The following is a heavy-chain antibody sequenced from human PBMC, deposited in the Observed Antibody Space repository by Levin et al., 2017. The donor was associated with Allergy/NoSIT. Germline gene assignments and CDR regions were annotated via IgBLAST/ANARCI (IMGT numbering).Heavy chain of an antibody. J-gene: IGHJ4*02. CDR3: TRGSGYCSSSGCQARSDY. CDR2: ISSTTFYT. D-gene: IGHD2-2*01. Sequence: GGSLRLSCAASGFAFSDYYMSWIRQAPGKGLEWVSYISSTTFYTSYADSVKGRFTISTDNAKKSLYLQMNSLRAEDTAVYYCTRGSGYCSSSGCQARSDYWGQGTLVAVSS. CDR1: GFAFSDYY. V-gene: IGHV3-11*06.